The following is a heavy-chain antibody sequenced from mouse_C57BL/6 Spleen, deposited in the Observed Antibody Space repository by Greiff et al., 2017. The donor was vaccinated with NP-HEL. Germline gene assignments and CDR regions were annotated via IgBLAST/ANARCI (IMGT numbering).Heavy chain of an antibody. Sequence: QVRLKESGAELVKPGASVKISCKASGYAFSSYWMNWVKQRPGKGLEWIGQIYPGDGDTNYNGKFKGKATLTADKSSSTAYMQLSSLTSEDSAVYFCARLGYYSNYDGFAYWGQGTLVTVSA. V-gene: IGHV1-80*01. D-gene: IGHD2-5*01. CDR3: ARLGYYSNYDGFAY. CDR2: IYPGDGDT. J-gene: IGHJ3*01. CDR1: GYAFSSYW.